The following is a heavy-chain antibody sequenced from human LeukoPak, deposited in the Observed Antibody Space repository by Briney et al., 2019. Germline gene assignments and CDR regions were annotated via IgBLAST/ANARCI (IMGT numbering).Heavy chain of an antibody. CDR3: ARGEYSSSWYPFDY. D-gene: IGHD6-13*01. J-gene: IGHJ4*02. CDR1: GYTFTGYD. V-gene: IGHV1-8*01. CDR2: VKSNSGDT. Sequence: ASVKVSCKTSGYTFTGYDTNWVRQAPGQGLEWMGWVKSNSGDTHFAQKFQGRLTMTRNTSISTAFMELSSLRSEDTAVYYCARGEYSSSWYPFDYWGQGSLVTVSS.